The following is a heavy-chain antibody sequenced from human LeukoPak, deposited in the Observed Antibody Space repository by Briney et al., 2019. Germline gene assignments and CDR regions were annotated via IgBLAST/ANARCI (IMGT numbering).Heavy chain of an antibody. D-gene: IGHD3-10*01. J-gene: IGHJ5*02. CDR1: GGSISSSSYY. CDR3: ARRTNYYGSGSYYPMPYNWFDP. V-gene: IGHV4-39*07. Sequence: SETLSLTCTVSGGSISSSSYYWGWIRQPPGKGLEWIGSIYYSGSTYYNPSLKSRVTISVDTSKNQFSLKLSSVTAADTAVYYCARRTNYYGSGSYYPMPYNWFDPWGQGTLVTVSS. CDR2: IYYSGST.